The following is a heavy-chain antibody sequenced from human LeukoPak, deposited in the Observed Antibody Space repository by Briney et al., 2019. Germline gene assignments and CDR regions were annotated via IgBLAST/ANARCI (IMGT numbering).Heavy chain of an antibody. CDR2: IYTSGST. D-gene: IGHD3-9*01. Sequence: PSETLSLTCTVSGGSISSYYWSWIRQPAGKGLEWIGRIYTSGSTNYNPSLKSRVTMSVDTSKNQFSLKLSSVTAADTAVYYCAREKRGDRYFDWLGWFDPWGQGTLVTVSS. CDR1: GGSISSYY. CDR3: AREKRGDRYFDWLGWFDP. J-gene: IGHJ5*02. V-gene: IGHV4-4*07.